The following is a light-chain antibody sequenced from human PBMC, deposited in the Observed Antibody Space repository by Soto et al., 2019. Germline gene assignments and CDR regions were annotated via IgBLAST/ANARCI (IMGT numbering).Light chain of an antibody. J-gene: IGKJ4*01. CDR1: QTVSSTF. V-gene: IGKV3-20*01. Sequence: EIVLTQSPGTLSLSPGERATLSCRASQTVSSTFLAWYQQKPGQAPRLLIYGASTRATGIPDRFSGSGSGTDFTLTISRLEPADSAVYYCQQYDHSPRLTFGGATKVEI. CDR2: GAS. CDR3: QQYDHSPRLT.